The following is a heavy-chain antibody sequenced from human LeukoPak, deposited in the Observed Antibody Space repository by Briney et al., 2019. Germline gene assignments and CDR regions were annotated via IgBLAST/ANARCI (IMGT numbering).Heavy chain of an antibody. CDR1: GFTFSSYS. Sequence: GGSLRLSCAASGFTFSSYSMNWVRQAPGKGLEWVSSISSSSSYIYYADSVKGRFTISRDNAKNSLYLQMNSLRAEDTAVYYCAREAPDSSSGEPGGAFDLWGQGTMVTVSS. V-gene: IGHV3-21*01. J-gene: IGHJ3*01. CDR2: ISSSSSYI. CDR3: AREAPDSSSGEPGGAFDL. D-gene: IGHD6-13*01.